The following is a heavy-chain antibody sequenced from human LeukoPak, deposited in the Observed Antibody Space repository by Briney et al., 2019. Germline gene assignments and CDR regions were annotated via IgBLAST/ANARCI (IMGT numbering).Heavy chain of an antibody. Sequence: PSETLSLTRSVSGGSISSNSYYWGWIRQPPGKRLEWIGSIYNSGSTYYNPSLESRVTVSVDRTKNQFSLKLTSVTASDTAVYYCARHVASYDFDFWGQGTLVTVSS. CDR2: IYNSGST. D-gene: IGHD2-21*01. CDR3: ARHVASYDFDF. CDR1: GGSISSNSYY. J-gene: IGHJ4*02. V-gene: IGHV4-39*01.